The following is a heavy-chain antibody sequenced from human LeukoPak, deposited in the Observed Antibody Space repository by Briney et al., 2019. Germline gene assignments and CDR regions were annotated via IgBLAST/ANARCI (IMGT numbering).Heavy chain of an antibody. CDR1: GYSISSGYY. D-gene: IGHD1-26*01. J-gene: IGHJ4*02. CDR2: IYHSGST. Sequence: PSETLSLTCTVSGYSISSGYYWGWIRQPPGKGLEWIGSIYHSGSTYYNPSLKSRVTISVDTSKNQFSLKLSSVTAADTAVYYCARGEASGSRPDFDYWGQGTLVTVSS. V-gene: IGHV4-38-2*02. CDR3: ARGEASGSRPDFDY.